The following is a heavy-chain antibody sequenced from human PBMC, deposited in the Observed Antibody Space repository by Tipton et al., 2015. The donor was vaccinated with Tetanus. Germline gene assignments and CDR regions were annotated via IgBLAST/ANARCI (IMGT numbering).Heavy chain of an antibody. J-gene: IGHJ3*02. D-gene: IGHD6-19*01. Sequence: TLSLTCAVSGGSISNGDYYWAWIRQPPGKGLEWIGSIYFSGTTYYNPSLESRVTMSVDTSNNQFSLNLSSVTAADTAVYYCARIGWPQQNKPAFDIWGQGTVVTVSS. V-gene: IGHV4-39*07. CDR1: GGSISNGDYY. CDR3: ARIGWPQQNKPAFDI. CDR2: IYFSGTT.